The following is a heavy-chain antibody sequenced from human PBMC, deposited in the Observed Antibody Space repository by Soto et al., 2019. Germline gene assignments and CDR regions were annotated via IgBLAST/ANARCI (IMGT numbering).Heavy chain of an antibody. CDR3: VKGRVGATIWDLYYGMDV. CDR2: ISSNGGST. J-gene: IGHJ6*02. Sequence: QPGESLRLSCSASGFTFSSYAMHWVRQAPGKGLEYVSAISSNGGSTYYADSVKGRFTISRDNSKNTLYLQMSSLRPENTAVYYCVKGRVGATIWDLYYGMDVWGQGTTVIV. CDR1: GFTFSSYA. D-gene: IGHD5-12*01. V-gene: IGHV3-64D*06.